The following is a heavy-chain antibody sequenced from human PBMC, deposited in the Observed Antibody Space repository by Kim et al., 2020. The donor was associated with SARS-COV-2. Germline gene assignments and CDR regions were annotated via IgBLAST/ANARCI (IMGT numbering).Heavy chain of an antibody. J-gene: IGHJ6*02. Sequence: GGSLRLSCAASGFTFDDYAMHWVRQAPGKGLEWVSLISGDGGSTYYADSVKGRFTISRDNSKNSLYLQMNSLRTEDTALYYCAKAPPQYDIFAYPNYYGMDVWGQGTTVTVSS. D-gene: IGHD3-9*01. CDR3: AKAPPQYDIFAYPNYYGMDV. V-gene: IGHV3-43*02. CDR1: GFTFDDYA. CDR2: ISGDGGST.